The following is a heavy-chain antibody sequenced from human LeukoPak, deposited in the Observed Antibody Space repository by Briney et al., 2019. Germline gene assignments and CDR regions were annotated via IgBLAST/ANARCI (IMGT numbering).Heavy chain of an antibody. CDR2: ITPSGGT. V-gene: IGHV1-2*02. CDR1: GYTFTSYA. Sequence: ASVKVSCKASGYTFTSYAIHWVRQAPGQGLEWMGWITPSGGTNYPQKFQGRVAITWDTSITTAYMDLSRLTSEDTAVYYCARDRYGDGFAHLDYWGQGALVTVSS. D-gene: IGHD5-24*01. J-gene: IGHJ4*02. CDR3: ARDRYGDGFAHLDY.